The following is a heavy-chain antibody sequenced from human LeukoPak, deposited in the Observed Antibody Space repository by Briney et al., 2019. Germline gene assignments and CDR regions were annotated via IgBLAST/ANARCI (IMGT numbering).Heavy chain of an antibody. CDR2: IKQDGSEK. J-gene: IGHJ4*02. CDR1: GFTFSSYW. V-gene: IGHV3-7*01. Sequence: PGGSLRLSCAASGFTFSSYWMSWVRQAPGKGLEWVANIKQDGSEKYYVDSVKGRFTISRDNAKNSLYLQMNSLRAEGTAVYYCASADRYYGSGSYLTPNYYFDYWGQGTLVTVSS. CDR3: ASADRYYGSGSYLTPNYYFDY. D-gene: IGHD3-10*01.